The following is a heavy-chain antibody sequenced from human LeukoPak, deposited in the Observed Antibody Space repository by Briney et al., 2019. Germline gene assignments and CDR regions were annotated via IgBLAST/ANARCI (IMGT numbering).Heavy chain of an antibody. Sequence: SVKVSCKASGGTFSSYAISWVRQAPGQGLEWMGGIISIFGTANYAQKFQGRVTITTDESTSTAYMELSSLRSEDTAVYYCARESVITIFGVVIFRPLFDYWGQGTLVTVSS. J-gene: IGHJ4*02. D-gene: IGHD3-3*01. V-gene: IGHV1-69*05. CDR1: GGTFSSYA. CDR2: IISIFGTA. CDR3: ARESVITIFGVVIFRPLFDY.